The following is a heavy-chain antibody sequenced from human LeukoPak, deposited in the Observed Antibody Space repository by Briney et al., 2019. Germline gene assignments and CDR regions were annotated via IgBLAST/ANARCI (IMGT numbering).Heavy chain of an antibody. CDR3: ARAAADPMTTVVKYYFDY. D-gene: IGHD4-23*01. J-gene: IGHJ4*02. Sequence: XQATXXGLXXXGXXXXNSGNTGYAQKFQARVTMTRNTSISTAYMELSSLRSEDTAVYYCARAAADPMTTVVKYYFDYWGQGTLVTVSS. V-gene: IGHV1-8*01. CDR2: XXXNSGNT.